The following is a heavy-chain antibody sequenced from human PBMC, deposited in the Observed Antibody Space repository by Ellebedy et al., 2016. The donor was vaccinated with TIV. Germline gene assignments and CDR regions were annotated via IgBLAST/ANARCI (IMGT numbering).Heavy chain of an antibody. Sequence: SETLSLXXTVSGGSISSFYWSWIRQPPGKGLELIGYMYYSGTTNYNPSLKSRVTISIDTSKNQFSLKLTSMTAADTAVYYCAVSGGGSGLRWGQGTLVTVSS. CDR1: GGSISSFY. D-gene: IGHD3-10*02. V-gene: IGHV4-59*01. CDR2: MYYSGTT. J-gene: IGHJ4*02. CDR3: AVSGGGSGLR.